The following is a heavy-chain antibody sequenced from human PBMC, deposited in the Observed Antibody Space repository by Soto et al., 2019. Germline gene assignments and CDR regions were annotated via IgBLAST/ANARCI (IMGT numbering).Heavy chain of an antibody. CDR2: IDPKNGDT. V-gene: IGHV1-2*02. D-gene: IGHD3-10*01. Sequence: QVQLVQSGAEVKKPGASVKVSCKASGYTFTGYSIHWVRQAPGQGLEWMGGIDPKNGDTNTAQKFQGRVTMTRDTSITTAYMELTSLRSDDTAIYYCAREWDPTRVPRADYWGQGSLVNVSS. CDR1: GYTFTGYS. J-gene: IGHJ4*02. CDR3: AREWDPTRVPRADY.